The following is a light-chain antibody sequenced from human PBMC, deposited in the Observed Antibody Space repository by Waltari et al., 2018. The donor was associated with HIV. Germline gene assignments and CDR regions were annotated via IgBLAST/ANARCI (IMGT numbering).Light chain of an antibody. CDR2: QDN. CDR3: QAWDSNIVV. CDR1: KLGDTF. Sequence: SYVLTQPPSVSVAPGQTASITCSGDKLGDTFVSWYRQKPGQPPMLVIFQDNNRPSGIPERISGSNSGNTATLTISGTQALDEADYYCQAWDSNIVVFGGGTKMTVL. V-gene: IGLV3-1*01. J-gene: IGLJ2*01.